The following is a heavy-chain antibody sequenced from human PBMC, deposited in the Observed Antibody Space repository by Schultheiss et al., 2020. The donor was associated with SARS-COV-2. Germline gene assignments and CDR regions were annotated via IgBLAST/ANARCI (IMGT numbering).Heavy chain of an antibody. CDR3: ASPMTTRGYWYFDL. CDR1: GGSISSYY. J-gene: IGHJ2*01. CDR2: IYHSGST. V-gene: IGHV4-59*01. Sequence: SETLSLTCTVSGGSISSYYWSWIRQPPGKGLEWIGYIYHSGSTYYNPSLKSRVTISVDTSKNQFSLKLSSVTAADTAVYYCASPMTTRGYWYFDLWGRGTLVTVSS. D-gene: IGHD4-11*01.